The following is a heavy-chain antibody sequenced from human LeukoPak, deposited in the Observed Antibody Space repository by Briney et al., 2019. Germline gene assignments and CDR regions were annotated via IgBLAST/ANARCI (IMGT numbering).Heavy chain of an antibody. CDR1: GFTFSSYA. CDR2: IKSKTDGGTT. D-gene: IGHD2-15*01. J-gene: IGHJ4*02. V-gene: IGHV3-15*01. Sequence: GGSLRLSCAASGFTFSSYAMSWVRQAPGKGLEWVGRIKSKTDGGTTDYAAPVKGRFTISRGDSKNTLYLQMNTLKTEDTAVYYCTTASDCSGGTCYFDYWGQGTLVTVSS. CDR3: TTASDCSGGTCYFDY.